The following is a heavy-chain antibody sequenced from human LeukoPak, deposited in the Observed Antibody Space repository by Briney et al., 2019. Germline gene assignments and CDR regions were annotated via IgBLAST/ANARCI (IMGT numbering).Heavy chain of an antibody. D-gene: IGHD2-21*02. J-gene: IGHJ3*02. Sequence: PGRSLRLSCAASGFTFSSYGMHWVRQAPGKGLEWVAVISYDGSNKYYADSVKGRFTTSRDNSKNTLYLQMNSLRAEDTAVYYCAKGGGGDCYAFDIWGQGTMVTVSS. CDR2: ISYDGSNK. V-gene: IGHV3-30*18. CDR3: AKGGGGDCYAFDI. CDR1: GFTFSSYG.